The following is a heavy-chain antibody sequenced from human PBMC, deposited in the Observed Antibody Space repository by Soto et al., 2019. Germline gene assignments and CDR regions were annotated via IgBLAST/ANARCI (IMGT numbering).Heavy chain of an antibody. CDR2: IYYSGST. CDR1: GGSISFYY. CDR3: ARATQKNDFNYYYGMDV. D-gene: IGHD2-21*02. V-gene: IGHV4-59*01. Sequence: QVQLQESGPGLVKPSETLSLTCTVSGGSISFYYWSWIRQPPGKGLEWIGYIYYSGSTNYNPSLKSRVTISVDTSKNQFSLKLSSVTAADTAVYYCARATQKNDFNYYYGMDVWGQGTTVTVSS. J-gene: IGHJ6*02.